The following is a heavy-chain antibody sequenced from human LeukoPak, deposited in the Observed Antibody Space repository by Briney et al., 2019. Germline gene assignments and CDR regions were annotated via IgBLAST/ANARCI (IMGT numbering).Heavy chain of an antibody. CDR1: GFIFGDYG. D-gene: IGHD4-17*01. CDR2: IRDDGSNK. Sequence: PGGSLRLSCVASGFIFGDYGMHWVRQAPGKGLGWVASIRDDGSNKYHTDSVKGRFTIARDNPKKTLYLQMNSLRVEDTAVYYCAKDPPTVTGFDIWGQGTVVTVSS. V-gene: IGHV3-30*02. J-gene: IGHJ3*02. CDR3: AKDPPTVTGFDI.